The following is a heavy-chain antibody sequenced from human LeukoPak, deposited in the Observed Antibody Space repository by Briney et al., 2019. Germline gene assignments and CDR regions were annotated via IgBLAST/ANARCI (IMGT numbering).Heavy chain of an antibody. CDR2: ISSSSSYI. CDR1: GFTFRSSS. J-gene: IGHJ4*02. Sequence: PGGSPRLSCVASGFTFRSSSMNWVREGLGKGLEWVSSISSSSSYIYYADSVKGRFTISRDNAKNSLYLQMNSLRAEDTAVYYCAREAAAIDWGQGTLVTVSS. V-gene: IGHV3-21*01. CDR3: AREAAAID. D-gene: IGHD6-13*01.